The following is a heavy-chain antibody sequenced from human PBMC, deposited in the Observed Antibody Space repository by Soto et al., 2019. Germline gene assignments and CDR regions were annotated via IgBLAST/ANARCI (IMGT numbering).Heavy chain of an antibody. CDR2: ISAYNGNT. Sequence: QVQLVQSGAEVKKPGASVKVSCKASGYTFTSYGISWVRQAPGQGLEWMGWISAYNGNTNYAQKLQGRVTMTTDPHTRTAYMELRSLRSDDTAVYYCARGVYGTMVRGGVLEEFDPWGQGTLVTVSS. J-gene: IGHJ5*02. D-gene: IGHD3-10*01. CDR1: GYTFTSYG. V-gene: IGHV1-18*01. CDR3: ARGVYGTMVRGGVLEEFDP.